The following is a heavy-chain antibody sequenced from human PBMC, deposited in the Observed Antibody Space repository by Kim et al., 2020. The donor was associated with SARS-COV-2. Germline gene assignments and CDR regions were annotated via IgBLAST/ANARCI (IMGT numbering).Heavy chain of an antibody. D-gene: IGHD2-21*01. CDR1: GFTFSSYS. Sequence: GGSLRLSCAVSGFTFSSYSMNWVRQAPGKGLEWVSSISSSSSYIYYEDSVKGRFTTSRDNAKNSLYLQMNSLRAEDTAMFYWAGFPLSIILVVFD. CDR3: AGFPLSIILVVFD. V-gene: IGHV3-21*01. J-gene: IGHJ3*02. CDR2: ISSSSSYI.